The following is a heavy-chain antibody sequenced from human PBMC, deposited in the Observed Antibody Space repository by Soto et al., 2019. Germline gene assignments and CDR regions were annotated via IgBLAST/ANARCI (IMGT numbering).Heavy chain of an antibody. CDR2: IYYSGST. Sequence: SETLSLTCTVSGGSISSRGDYWGWIRQPPGKGLEWIGTIYYSGSTYYNPSLKSRIIINPDTSKNQFSLHLNSVTPEDTGVYYCVRGGRAWYFDNWGQGTLVTVSS. V-gene: IGHV4-39*01. CDR3: VRGGRAWYFDN. J-gene: IGHJ4*02. CDR1: GGSISSRGDY. D-gene: IGHD3-16*01.